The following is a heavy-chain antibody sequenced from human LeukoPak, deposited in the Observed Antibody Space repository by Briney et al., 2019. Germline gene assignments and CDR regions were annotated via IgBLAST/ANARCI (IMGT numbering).Heavy chain of an antibody. CDR1: GGSISSSSYY. CDR2: IYYSGST. CDR3: ARQIGYSSGWVDY. D-gene: IGHD6-19*01. V-gene: IGHV4-39*01. J-gene: IGHJ4*02. Sequence: SETLSLTCTVSGGSISSSSYYWGWIRQPPGKGLEWIGSIYYSGSTYYNPSLKSRVTISVDTSKNQFSLKLSSVTAADTAVYYCARQIGYSSGWVDYWGQGTLVTVSS.